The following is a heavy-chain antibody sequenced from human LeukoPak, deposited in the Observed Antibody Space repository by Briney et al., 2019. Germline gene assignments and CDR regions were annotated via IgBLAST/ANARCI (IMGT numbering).Heavy chain of an antibody. V-gene: IGHV3-21*01. CDR1: GFTFRSYT. CDR2: ITSTSSYI. J-gene: IGHJ6*03. CDR3: ARDRRYCSSTSCLPYYYMDV. Sequence: PGGSLRLSCAASGFTFRSYTMNWVRQAPGKGLEWVASITSTSSYIYYADSVKGRFTISRDNSKNTLYLQMNSLRAEDTAVYYCARDRRYCSSTSCLPYYYMDVWGKGTTVTVSS. D-gene: IGHD2-2*01.